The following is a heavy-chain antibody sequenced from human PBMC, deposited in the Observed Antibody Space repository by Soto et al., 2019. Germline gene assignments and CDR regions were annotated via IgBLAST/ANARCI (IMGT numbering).Heavy chain of an antibody. V-gene: IGHV1-69*13. Sequence: SVKVSCKASGGTFSSYAISWVRQAPGQGLEWMGGIIPIFGTANYAQKFQGRVTITADESTSTAYMELSSLRSEDTAVYYCAREGGFVLVPAAMIRDYYGMDVWGQGTTVTVSS. CDR1: GGTFSSYA. CDR3: AREGGFVLVPAAMIRDYYGMDV. CDR2: IIPIFGTA. D-gene: IGHD2-2*01. J-gene: IGHJ6*02.